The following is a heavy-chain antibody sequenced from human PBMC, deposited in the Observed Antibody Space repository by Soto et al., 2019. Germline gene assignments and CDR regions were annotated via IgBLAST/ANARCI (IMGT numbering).Heavy chain of an antibody. J-gene: IGHJ3*02. V-gene: IGHV3-23*01. CDR2: ISGGSGST. Sequence: GGSLRLSCAASGFTFSSYAMSWVRQAPGKGLEWVSGISGGSGSTHYADSVKGRFTISRDNAKNSLYLQMNSLRAEDTAVYYCARDTSYSTHAFDIWGQGTMVTVSS. CDR3: ARDTSYSTHAFDI. D-gene: IGHD6-13*01. CDR1: GFTFSSYA.